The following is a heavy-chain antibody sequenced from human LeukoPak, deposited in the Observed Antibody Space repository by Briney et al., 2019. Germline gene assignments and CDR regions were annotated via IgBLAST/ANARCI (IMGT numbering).Heavy chain of an antibody. D-gene: IGHD5-12*01. J-gene: IGHJ4*02. CDR1: GDSVSSNSAS. CDR3: ARDGLYSGYRPFDC. Sequence: SQTLSLTCAISGDSVSSNSASWNWIRQSPSRVLEWLGRTYYRSKWYNDYAVSVKSRITINPDTSKNQFSLQLNSVTPEDTAVYYCARDGLYSGYRPFDCWGQGTLVTVSS. V-gene: IGHV6-1*01. CDR2: TYYRSKWYN.